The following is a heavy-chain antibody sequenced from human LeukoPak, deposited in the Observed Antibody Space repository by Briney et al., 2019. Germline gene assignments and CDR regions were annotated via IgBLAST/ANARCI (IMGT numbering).Heavy chain of an antibody. D-gene: IGHD3-10*01. CDR2: ISSNGGST. CDR3: ARYGSGNSFDY. J-gene: IGHJ4*02. V-gene: IGHV3-64D*09. CDR1: GFTFSSYA. Sequence: GGSLRLSCAASGFTFSSYAMHWVRQAPGKGLEYVSAISSNGGSTYYADSVKGRFTISRDNSKNTLYLQMSSLRAEDTAVYYCARYGSGNSFDYWGQGTLVTVSS.